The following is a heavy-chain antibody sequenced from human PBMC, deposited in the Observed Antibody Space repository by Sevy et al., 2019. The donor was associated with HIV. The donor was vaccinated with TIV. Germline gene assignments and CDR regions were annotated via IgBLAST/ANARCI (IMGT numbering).Heavy chain of an antibody. V-gene: IGHV3-21*01. Sequence: GGSLRLSCAASGFIFSSYSINWVRQAPGKGLEWVSSNSSTSKYIYYTDSVKGRFTISRDNAKNSLYLQMNSLRAEDTAVYYCARDPAIAAAVTFDNWGQGTLVTVSS. D-gene: IGHD6-13*01. CDR2: NSSTSKYI. J-gene: IGHJ4*02. CDR1: GFIFSSYS. CDR3: ARDPAIAAAVTFDN.